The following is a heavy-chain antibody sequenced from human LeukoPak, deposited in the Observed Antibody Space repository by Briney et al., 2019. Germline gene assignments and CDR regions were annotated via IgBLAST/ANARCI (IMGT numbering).Heavy chain of an antibody. Sequence: ASVKVSCKPSGYASNASGITWVRQAPGRGLEWLGWISGYNYNTNYAQMFRGRVTMTIDTSTITAYMELRSLTSDDTAVYYCARDKSVSTAPRHPFDYWGQGTPITVSS. CDR1: GYASNASG. CDR3: ARDKSVSTAPRHPFDY. D-gene: IGHD5/OR15-5a*01. CDR2: ISGYNYNT. J-gene: IGHJ4*02. V-gene: IGHV1-18*01.